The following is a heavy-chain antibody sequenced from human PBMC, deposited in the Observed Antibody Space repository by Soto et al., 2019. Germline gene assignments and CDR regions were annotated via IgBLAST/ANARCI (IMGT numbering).Heavy chain of an antibody. CDR2: ISSSGSTI. V-gene: IGHV3-11*01. D-gene: IGHD3-10*01. CDR3: ARDRGVMVRGVPPSYYYYGMDV. CDR1: GLTWRDNP. Sequence: GGCLSLCCACAGLTWRDNPRGWGGQHQGKGVEWVSAISSSGSTIYYADSVKGRFTISRDNAKNTLYLQMNSLRAEDTAVYYCARDRGVMVRGVPPSYYYYGMDVWGQGTTVTVSS. J-gene: IGHJ6*02.